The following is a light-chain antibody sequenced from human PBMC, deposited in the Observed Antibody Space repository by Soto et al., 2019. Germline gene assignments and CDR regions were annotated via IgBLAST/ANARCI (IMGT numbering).Light chain of an antibody. J-gene: IGKJ5*01. Sequence: DIQMTQSPSSLSASVGDRVTITCQASQNINNYLNWYQQKPGRAPKPLTNDASNLEAGVPSRLRGSGSGTHFTFTTSRLQPEDISTYYCQQYENLPTFGQGTRLEIK. CDR1: QNINNY. CDR2: DAS. V-gene: IGKV1-33*01. CDR3: QQYENLPT.